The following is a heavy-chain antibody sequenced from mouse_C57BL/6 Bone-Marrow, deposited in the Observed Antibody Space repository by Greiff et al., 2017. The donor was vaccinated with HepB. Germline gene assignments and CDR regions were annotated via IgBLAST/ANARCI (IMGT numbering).Heavy chain of an antibody. J-gene: IGHJ1*03. V-gene: IGHV3-6*01. Sequence: EVHLVESGPGLVKPSQSLSLTCSVTGYSITSGYYWNWIRQFPGNKLEWMGYISYDGSNNYNPSLKNRISITRDTSKNQFFLKLNSVTTEDTATYYCASPAIYYYGWYFDVWGTGTTVTVSS. CDR1: GYSITSGYY. CDR2: ISYDGSN. D-gene: IGHD1-1*01. CDR3: ASPAIYYYGWYFDV.